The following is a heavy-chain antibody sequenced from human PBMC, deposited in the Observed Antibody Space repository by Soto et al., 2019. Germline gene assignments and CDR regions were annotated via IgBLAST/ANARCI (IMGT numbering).Heavy chain of an antibody. J-gene: IGHJ4*02. V-gene: IGHV3-11*01. CDR2: IGSGGTRT. CDR3: ARVLYGGYIDL. Sequence: QVQLAESGGGLDKPGGSLGLSCAPSGFNFRDYYMSWVRQAPGRDLEWTAYIGSGGTRTWYADPVRGRFTVTRDNVENSLTLQLDSLRAEDTATYFCARVLYGGYIDLWGQGTLVTVSS. CDR1: GFNFRDYY. D-gene: IGHD2-15*01.